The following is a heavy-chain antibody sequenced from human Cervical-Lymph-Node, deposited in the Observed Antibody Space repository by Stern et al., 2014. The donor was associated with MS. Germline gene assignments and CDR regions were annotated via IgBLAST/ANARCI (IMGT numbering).Heavy chain of an antibody. CDR3: ARALWFGESPTDY. J-gene: IGHJ4*02. V-gene: IGHV1-3*01. Sequence: QVQLVQSGAEVKKPGASVKVSCKASGYTFTSYAMHWVRQDPGQRLEWMGWVNAGNGNTKYSQKFQGRVTITRDTSASTAYMELSSLRSEDTAVYYCARALWFGESPTDYWGQGTLVTVSS. D-gene: IGHD3-10*01. CDR2: VNAGNGNT. CDR1: GYTFTSYA.